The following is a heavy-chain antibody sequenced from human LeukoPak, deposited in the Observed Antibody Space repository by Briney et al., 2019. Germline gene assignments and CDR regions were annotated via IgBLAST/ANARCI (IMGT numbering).Heavy chain of an antibody. CDR1: GFTFTSYE. Sequence: GGSLRLSCAASGFTFTSYEMNWVRQAPGKGLEWLSYISSSGSTTYYADSMKGRFTISRDNAKNSLYLQMNSLKTEDTAVYYCTRIVGATRTHYYYYLDVWGKGTTVTVSS. CDR2: ISSSGSTT. CDR3: TRIVGATRTHYYYYLDV. D-gene: IGHD1-26*01. V-gene: IGHV3-48*03. J-gene: IGHJ6*03.